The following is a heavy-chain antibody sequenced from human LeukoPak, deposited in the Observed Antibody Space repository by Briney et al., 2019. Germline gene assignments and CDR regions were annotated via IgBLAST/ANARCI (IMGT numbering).Heavy chain of an antibody. D-gene: IGHD2-15*01. CDR2: ISGSGGST. CDR1: GFTFSSYA. Sequence: GGSLRLSCAASGFTFSSYALSWVRQAPGKGLEWVSAISGSGGSTYYTDSVKGRFTISTDNSKNTLYLQMNSLRAEDTVVYYCAKGGRGSSYSRSAYWGQATLVTVSS. CDR3: AKGGRGSSYSRSAY. V-gene: IGHV3-23*01. J-gene: IGHJ4*02.